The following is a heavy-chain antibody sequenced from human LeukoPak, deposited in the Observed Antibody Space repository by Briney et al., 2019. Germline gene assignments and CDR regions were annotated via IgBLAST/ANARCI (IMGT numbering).Heavy chain of an antibody. Sequence: SETLSLTCAVYGGSFSGYYWSWIRQPAGKGLEWIGRIYTSGSTNYNPSLKSRVTISVDTSKNQFSLKLSSVTAADTAVYYCARDTWLVPFDPWGQGTLVTVSS. J-gene: IGHJ5*02. CDR1: GGSFSGYY. CDR3: ARDTWLVPFDP. V-gene: IGHV4-4*07. CDR2: IYTSGST. D-gene: IGHD6-19*01.